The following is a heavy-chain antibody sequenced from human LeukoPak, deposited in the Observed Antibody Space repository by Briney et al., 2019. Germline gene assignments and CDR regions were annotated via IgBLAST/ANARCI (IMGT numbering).Heavy chain of an antibody. V-gene: IGHV1-8*01. D-gene: IGHD3-9*01. Sequence: GASVKVSCKASGYTFTSYDINWVRQATGQGLEWMGWMNPNSGNTGYAQKFQGRVTMTRNTSISTAYMELSSLRSEDTAVYYCARGRAYYDILTGYYSPYDYWGQGTLVPVSS. CDR3: ARGRAYYDILTGYYSPYDY. J-gene: IGHJ4*02. CDR2: MNPNSGNT. CDR1: GYTFTSYD.